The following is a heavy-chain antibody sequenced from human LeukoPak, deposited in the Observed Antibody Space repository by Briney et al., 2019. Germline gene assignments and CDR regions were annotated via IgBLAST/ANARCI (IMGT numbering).Heavy chain of an antibody. V-gene: IGHV3-23*01. CDR3: AKGSGSSCYSPCDY. CDR2: ICANDGNT. CDR1: GFTFSSYG. J-gene: IGHJ4*02. D-gene: IGHD2-15*01. Sequence: GRSLRLSCAASGFTFSSYGLHWVRQAPGKGLEWVSVICANDGNTYYADAVKGRFTISRDNSKDTLYLQMDSLRAEDTAVYYCAKGSGSSCYSPCDYWGQGILVTVSS.